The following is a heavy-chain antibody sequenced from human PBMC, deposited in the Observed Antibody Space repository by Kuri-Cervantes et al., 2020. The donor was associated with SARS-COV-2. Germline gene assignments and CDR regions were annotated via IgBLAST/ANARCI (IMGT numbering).Heavy chain of an antibody. CDR2: IYSGGST. D-gene: IGHD6-13*01. CDR3: ARDAGASSSWYVDY. CDR1: GFTVSSNY. V-gene: IGHV3-53*01. J-gene: IGHJ4*02. Sequence: GGSLRLSCAASGFTVSSNYMSWVRQAPGKGLEWVSVIYSGGSTYYADSVKGRFTISRHNSKNTLYLQMNSLRAEDTAVYYCARDAGASSSWYVDYWGQGTLVTVSS.